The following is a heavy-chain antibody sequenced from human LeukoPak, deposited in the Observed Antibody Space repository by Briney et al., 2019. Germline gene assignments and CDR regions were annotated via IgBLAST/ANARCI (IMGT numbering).Heavy chain of an antibody. V-gene: IGHV4-30-2*01. J-gene: IGHJ5*02. CDR3: ARGDIVVVPAATYNWFDP. D-gene: IGHD2-2*01. CDR2: IYHSGST. CDR1: GGSISSGGYY. Sequence: SETLSLTCTVSGGSISSGGYYWSWIRQPPGKGPEWIGYIYHSGSTYYNPSLKSRVTISVDRSKNQFSLKLSSVTAADTAVYYCARGDIVVVPAATYNWFDPWGQGTLVTVSS.